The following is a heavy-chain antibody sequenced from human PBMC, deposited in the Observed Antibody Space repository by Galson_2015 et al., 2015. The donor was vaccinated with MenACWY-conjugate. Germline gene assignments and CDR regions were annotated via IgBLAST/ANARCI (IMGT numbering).Heavy chain of an antibody. J-gene: IGHJ6*02. D-gene: IGHD1-26*01. CDR1: GYSFTTYW. Sequence: QSGAEVKKSGESLKISCPGSGYSFTTYWIAWVRQMPGRGLEWVGLISPGDSNTRYSPSFQEQVTISADKSISTAYLQWSSLKASDTAMYYCARHPPGGRGLDVWGQGTTVTVSS. CDR3: ARHPPGGRGLDV. CDR2: ISPGDSNT. V-gene: IGHV5-51*01.